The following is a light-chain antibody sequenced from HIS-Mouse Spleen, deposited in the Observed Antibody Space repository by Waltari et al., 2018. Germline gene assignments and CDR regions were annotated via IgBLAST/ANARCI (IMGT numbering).Light chain of an antibody. CDR2: EDS. Sequence: SYELPQPPPVSVSPGQTARITCSGVALPKKYAYSYQQKSGQAPVLVIYEDSKRPSGIPERFSGSSSGTMATLTISGAQVEDEADYYCYSTDSSGNHRVFGGGTKLTVL. CDR1: ALPKKY. CDR3: YSTDSSGNHRV. V-gene: IGLV3-10*01. J-gene: IGLJ2*01.